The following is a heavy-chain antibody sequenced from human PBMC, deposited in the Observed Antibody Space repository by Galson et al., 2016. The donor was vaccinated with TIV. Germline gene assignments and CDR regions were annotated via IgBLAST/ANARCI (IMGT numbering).Heavy chain of an antibody. CDR1: GYTFSDYH. D-gene: IGHD4-23*01. Sequence: SVKVSCKASGYTFSDYHIHWVRQAPGQGLEWMGWINPSTGGAIFAQKFQARVTMTRDTSINTAYMELSRVIPDDTAVYYCAREYGANTGFDYWGQGTLVTVSS. J-gene: IGHJ4*02. V-gene: IGHV1-2*02. CDR2: INPSTGGA. CDR3: AREYGANTGFDY.